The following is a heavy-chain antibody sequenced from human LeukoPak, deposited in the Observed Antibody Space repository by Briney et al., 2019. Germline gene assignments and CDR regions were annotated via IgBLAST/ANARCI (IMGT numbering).Heavy chain of an antibody. CDR2: IKQDGSEK. D-gene: IGHD5-24*01. CDR3: ARRDGYNWYYYDY. CDR1: GFTFSSYW. V-gene: IGHV3-7*01. J-gene: IGHJ4*02. Sequence: GGSLRLSCAASGFTFSSYWMSWVRQAPGKGLEWVANIKQDGSEKYYVDSVKGRFTISRDNAKNSLYLQMNSLRAEDTAVYYCARRDGYNWYYYDYWGQGTLVTVSS.